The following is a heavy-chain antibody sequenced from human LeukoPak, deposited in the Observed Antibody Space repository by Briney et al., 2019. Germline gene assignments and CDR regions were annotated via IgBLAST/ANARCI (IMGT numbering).Heavy chain of an antibody. CDR3: AGGPLASRTRYYFDY. CDR2: IIPIFGTA. V-gene: IGHV1-69*13. Sequence: VKVSCKASGGTFSSYAISWVRQAPGQGLEWMGGIIPIFGTANYAQKFQGRVTITTDESTSTAYMELSSLRSEDTAVYYCAGGPLASRTRYYFDYWGQGTLVTVSS. J-gene: IGHJ4*02. CDR1: GGTFSSYA.